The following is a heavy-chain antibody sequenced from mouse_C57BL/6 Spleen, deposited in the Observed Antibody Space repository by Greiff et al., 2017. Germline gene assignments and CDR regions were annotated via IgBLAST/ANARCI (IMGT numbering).Heavy chain of an antibody. CDR1: GFTFSSYG. J-gene: IGHJ4*01. D-gene: IGHD2-3*01. V-gene: IGHV5-6*01. Sequence: EVQLVESGGDLVKPGGSLKLSCAASGFTFSSYGMSWVRPTPDKRLEWVATISSGGSYTYYPDSVKGRFTISRDNAKNTLYLQMSSLKSEDTAMYYCARQGDGYYAMDYWGQGTSVTVSS. CDR3: ARQGDGYYAMDY. CDR2: ISSGGSYT.